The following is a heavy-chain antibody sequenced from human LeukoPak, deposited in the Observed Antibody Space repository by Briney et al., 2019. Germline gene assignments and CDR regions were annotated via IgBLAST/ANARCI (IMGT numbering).Heavy chain of an antibody. CDR1: GGSISSYY. CDR2: IYYSGIT. D-gene: IGHD2/OR15-2a*01. CDR3: ARDVRWFDP. V-gene: IGHV4-59*01. J-gene: IGHJ5*02. Sequence: SETLSLTCTVSGGSISSYYWSWIRQPPGKGLEWIGCIYYSGITNYNPSLKSRVTISVDTSKNQFSLELSSVTAADTAVYYCARDVRWFDPWGQGTLVTVSS.